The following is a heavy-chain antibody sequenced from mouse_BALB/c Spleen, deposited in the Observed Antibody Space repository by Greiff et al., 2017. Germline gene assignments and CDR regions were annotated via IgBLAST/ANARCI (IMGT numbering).Heavy chain of an antibody. CDR3: ARWRLLENYYAMDY. Sequence: QVQLKQSGAELVKPGASVKLSCKTSGYTFTSYWIQWVKQRPGQGLGWIGEIFPGTGTTYYNEKFKGKATLTIDTSSSTAYMQLSSLTSEDSAVYFCARWRLLENYYAMDYWGQGTSVTVSS. CDR1: GYTFTSYW. CDR2: IFPGTGTT. J-gene: IGHJ4*01. V-gene: IGHV1S132*01. D-gene: IGHD2-3*01.